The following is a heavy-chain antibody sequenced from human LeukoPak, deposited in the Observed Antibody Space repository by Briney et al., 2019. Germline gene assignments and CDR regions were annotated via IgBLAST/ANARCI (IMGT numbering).Heavy chain of an antibody. J-gene: IGHJ3*02. Sequence: GGSLRLSCAASGFTFRNYAMTWVRQAPGKGLEWVSGISDLGTSTYYADSVKGRFTISRDNSKNMLYLQMNSLRAEDTAVYFCAKRTDAFDIWGQGTMVTVSS. CDR2: ISDLGTST. CDR3: AKRTDAFDI. V-gene: IGHV3-23*01. CDR1: GFTFRNYA.